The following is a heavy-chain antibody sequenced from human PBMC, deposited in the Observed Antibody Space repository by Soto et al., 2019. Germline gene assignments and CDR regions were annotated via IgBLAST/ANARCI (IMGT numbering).Heavy chain of an antibody. CDR3: AREWSAAGHFYGMDV. CDR2: MNTNSDDT. CDR1: GYTFTSYV. D-gene: IGHD6-13*01. Sequence: QVQLVQSGAEVKKPGASVQVSCKTSGYTFTSYVINWVRQAPGQGLEWVGWMNTNSDDTRSAQKFRGRLTLTRDKSMRAVYMKLSNLRPDDTAVYYCAREWSAAGHFYGMDVWGQGTTVAVSS. J-gene: IGHJ6*02. V-gene: IGHV1-8*01.